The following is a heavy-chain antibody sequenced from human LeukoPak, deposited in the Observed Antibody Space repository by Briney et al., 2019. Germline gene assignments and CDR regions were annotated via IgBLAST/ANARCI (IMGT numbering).Heavy chain of an antibody. D-gene: IGHD3-16*01. CDR1: GFTFSGSA. V-gene: IGHV3-73*01. J-gene: IGHJ4*02. Sequence: GGSLRLSCAASGFTFSGSAMQWVRQASGKGPEWVGRIRSKANSHATAYAASVKDRFTISRDDSKNTAYLQMNSLRTEDTAVYYCARWVELWGGYVDYWGQGALVTVSS. CDR3: ARWVELWGGYVDY. CDR2: IRSKANSHAT.